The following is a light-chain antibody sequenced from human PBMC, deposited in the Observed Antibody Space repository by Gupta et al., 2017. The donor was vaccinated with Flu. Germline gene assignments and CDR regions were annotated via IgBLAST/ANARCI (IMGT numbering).Light chain of an antibody. J-gene: IGLJ3*02. CDR3: CSYAGGSEVWV. CDR2: EDV. Sequence: SALPQPASVSGSPGPSLTISCTGTSIDVASFAHNLVYWYQQQPGKAPKVIIYEDVKRPSGVSDRFSASRSANTASLAISGLQAEDEADYYCCSYAGGSEVWVFGGGTKVTVL. CDR1: SIDVASFAHNL. V-gene: IGLV2-23*01.